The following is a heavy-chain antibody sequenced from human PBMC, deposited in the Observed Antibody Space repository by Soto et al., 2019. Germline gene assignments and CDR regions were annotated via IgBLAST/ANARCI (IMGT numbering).Heavy chain of an antibody. Sequence: SETLSLTCTVSGGSISSYFWSWIRQPPGKGLEWLGFIYYNGSTQYNPSLKSRVTMSVDTSKNQFSLKLNSVTAADTAVYHCAREPSWSGYFEFWGQGALVTVSS. CDR2: IYYNGST. V-gene: IGHV4-59*01. CDR3: AREPSWSGYFEF. CDR1: GGSISSYF. J-gene: IGHJ4*02. D-gene: IGHD3-3*01.